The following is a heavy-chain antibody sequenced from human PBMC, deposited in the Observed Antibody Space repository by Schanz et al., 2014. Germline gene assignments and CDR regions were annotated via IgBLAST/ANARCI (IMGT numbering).Heavy chain of an antibody. J-gene: IGHJ5*02. D-gene: IGHD5-18*01. Sequence: EVQLVESGGGLVQPGGSLRLSCSASGFTFSIYAMHWVRQAPGKGLEWVSYISSSSSTRYYADSVKGRFTISRDNAKNSLFLQMNSLRAEDTAVYYCARAGYGADNWFDPWGQGILVTVSS. V-gene: IGHV3-48*01. CDR3: ARAGYGADNWFDP. CDR1: GFTFSIYA. CDR2: ISSSSSTR.